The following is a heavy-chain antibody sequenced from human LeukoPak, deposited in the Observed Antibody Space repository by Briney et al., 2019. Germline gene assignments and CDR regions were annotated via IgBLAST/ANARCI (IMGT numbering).Heavy chain of an antibody. CDR3: AKEHTAPSSSGALDA. J-gene: IGHJ3*01. CDR2: ISRSGVST. Sequence: GGSLRLSHAVSGFSFSADAMSWVRQAPGKGLEWVSTISRSGVSTYYADSVRGRFTISRDNSKNTLFVQMNSLRAEDTAVYYCAKEHTAPSSSGALDAWGQGTMVTVSS. V-gene: IGHV3-23*01. CDR1: GFSFSADA. D-gene: IGHD6-13*01.